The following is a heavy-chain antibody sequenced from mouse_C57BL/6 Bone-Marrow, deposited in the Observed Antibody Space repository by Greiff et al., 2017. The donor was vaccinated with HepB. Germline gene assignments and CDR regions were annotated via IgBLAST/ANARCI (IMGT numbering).Heavy chain of an antibody. CDR1: GYTFTSYW. V-gene: IGHV1-61*01. CDR3: ARNDGYYTWFAY. D-gene: IGHD2-3*01. J-gene: IGHJ3*01. CDR2: IYPSDSET. Sequence: QVQLQQPGAELVRPGSSVKLSCKASGYTFTSYWMDWVKQRPGQGLEWIGNIYPSDSETHYNQKFKDKATLTVDKSSSTAYMQLSSLTSEDSAVYDCARNDGYYTWFAYWGQGTLVTVSA.